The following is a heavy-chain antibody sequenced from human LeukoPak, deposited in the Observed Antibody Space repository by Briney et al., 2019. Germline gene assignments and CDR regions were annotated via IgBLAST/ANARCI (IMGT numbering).Heavy chain of an antibody. Sequence: ASVKVSCKASGYTFTSYDINWVRQATGQGLEWMGWMNPNSGNTGYAQKFQGRVTMTRNTSISTAYMELSSLRSEDTAVYYCARVPQGGYVGWAISYYFDYWGQGTLVTVSS. CDR3: ARVPQGGYVGWAISYYFDY. D-gene: IGHD3-16*01. V-gene: IGHV1-8*01. CDR2: MNPNSGNT. J-gene: IGHJ4*02. CDR1: GYTFTSYD.